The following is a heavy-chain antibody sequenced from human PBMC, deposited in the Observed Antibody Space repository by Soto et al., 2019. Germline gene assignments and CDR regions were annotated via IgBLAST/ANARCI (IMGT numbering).Heavy chain of an antibody. Sequence: EVHLLVSGGGLIQPGGSLRLSCAASGFIFSDYVMSWVRQGPGKGLEWVSSISDSGDSTYSADSVKGRFTISRDNSKDMLYLQMNSLRAEDTAVYYCARKNVVVLGNYGFLWGQGTLVTVSS. CDR3: ARKNVVVLGNYGFL. D-gene: IGHD2-15*01. CDR1: GFIFSDYV. CDR2: ISDSGDST. J-gene: IGHJ4*02. V-gene: IGHV3-23*01.